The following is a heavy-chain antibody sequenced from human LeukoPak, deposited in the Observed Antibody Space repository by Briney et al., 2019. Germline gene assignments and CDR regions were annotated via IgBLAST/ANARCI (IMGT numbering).Heavy chain of an antibody. Sequence: ASVKVSCKASGYTFTGYYMHWVRQAPGQGLEWMGWINPNSGGTNYAQKFQGSVTMTRDTSISTAYMELSRLRSDDTAVYYCARDRRGTGNSFDYWGQGTLVTVSS. D-gene: IGHD2-8*02. CDR3: ARDRRGTGNSFDY. CDR1: GYTFTGYY. CDR2: INPNSGGT. V-gene: IGHV1-2*02. J-gene: IGHJ4*02.